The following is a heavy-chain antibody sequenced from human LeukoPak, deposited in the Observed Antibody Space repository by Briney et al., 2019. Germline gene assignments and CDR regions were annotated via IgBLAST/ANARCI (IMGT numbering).Heavy chain of an antibody. CDR3: ARVQYSSSSVVDAFDI. Sequence: PGGSLRLSCAASGFTVSSNYMSWVRQAPGKGLEWVSVIYSGGSTYYADSVKGRFTISRDNSKNTLYLQMNSLRAEDTAVYYCARVQYSSSSVVDAFDIWGQGTMVTVSS. D-gene: IGHD6-6*01. CDR1: GFTVSSNY. CDR2: IYSGGST. V-gene: IGHV3-53*01. J-gene: IGHJ3*02.